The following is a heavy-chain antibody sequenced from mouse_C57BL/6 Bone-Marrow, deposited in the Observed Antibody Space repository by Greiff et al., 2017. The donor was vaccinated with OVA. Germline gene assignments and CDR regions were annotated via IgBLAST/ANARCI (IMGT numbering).Heavy chain of an antibody. Sequence: VQLKQSGPELVKPGASVKISCKASGYTFTDYYMNWVKQSHGKSLEWIGDINPNNGGTSYNQKFKGKATLTVDKSSSTAYMELRSLTSEDSADYYCARDLGQLLPFAYWGQGTLVTVSA. V-gene: IGHV1-26*01. CDR3: ARDLGQLLPFAY. CDR1: GYTFTDYY. J-gene: IGHJ3*01. D-gene: IGHD2-12*01. CDR2: INPNNGGT.